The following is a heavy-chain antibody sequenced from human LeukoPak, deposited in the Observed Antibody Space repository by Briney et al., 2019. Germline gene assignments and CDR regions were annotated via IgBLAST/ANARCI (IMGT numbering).Heavy chain of an antibody. V-gene: IGHV3-21*01. CDR3: ARSVTLTYYYDSSGYLPRSFAFDI. J-gene: IGHJ3*02. CDR1: GFTFSSYS. Sequence: GGSLRLSCAASGFTFSSYSMNWVRQAPGKGLEWVSSISSSSSYIYYADSVKGRFTISRDNAKNSLYLQMNSLRAEDTAVYYCARSVTLTYYYDSSGYLPRSFAFDIWGQGTMVTVSS. CDR2: ISSSSSYI. D-gene: IGHD3-22*01.